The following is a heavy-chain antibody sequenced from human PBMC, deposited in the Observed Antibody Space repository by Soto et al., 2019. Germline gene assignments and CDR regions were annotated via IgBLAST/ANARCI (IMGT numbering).Heavy chain of an antibody. J-gene: IGHJ4*02. Sequence: VGSLRLSCAASGFTFSSYGMHWVRQAPGKGLEWVGRIKSYTNGGTTDYAAPVKGRFAISRDDSKNTLYLQMKSLKTEDAGVYYCTTDDPINKYWGQGTLVTVSS. V-gene: IGHV3-15*01. CDR3: TTDDPINKY. CDR1: GFTFSSYG. CDR2: IKSYTNGGTT.